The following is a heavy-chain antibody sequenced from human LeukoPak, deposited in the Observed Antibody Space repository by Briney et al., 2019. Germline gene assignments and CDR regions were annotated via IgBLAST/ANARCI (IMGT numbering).Heavy chain of an antibody. CDR1: GYTFTGYY. Sequence: ASVKVSCKASGYTFTGYYMHWVRQAPGQGLEWMGWINPNSGGTNYAQKFQGRVTMTRDTSISTACMELSRLRSDDTAVYYCARAGYCSGGSCYDYWGQGTLVTVSS. V-gene: IGHV1-2*02. D-gene: IGHD2-15*01. CDR3: ARAGYCSGGSCYDY. CDR2: INPNSGGT. J-gene: IGHJ4*02.